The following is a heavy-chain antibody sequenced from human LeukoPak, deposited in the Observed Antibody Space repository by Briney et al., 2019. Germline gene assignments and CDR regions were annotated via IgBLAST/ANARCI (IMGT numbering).Heavy chain of an antibody. Sequence: GASVKVSCKASGGTFSSYAIIWVRQAPGQGLEWMGRIIPILGIANYAQKFQGRVTITADKSTSTAYMELSSLRSEDTAVYYCARDCSGGSCYINWGQGTLVTVSS. D-gene: IGHD2-15*01. J-gene: IGHJ4*02. V-gene: IGHV1-69*04. CDR2: IIPILGIA. CDR1: GGTFSSYA. CDR3: ARDCSGGSCYIN.